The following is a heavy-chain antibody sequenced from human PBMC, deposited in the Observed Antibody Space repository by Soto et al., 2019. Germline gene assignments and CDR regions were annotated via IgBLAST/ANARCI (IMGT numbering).Heavy chain of an antibody. V-gene: IGHV3-15*07. CDR1: GFTFSNAW. Sequence: EVQLVESGGGLVMPGGSLRLSCAASGFTFSNAWINWVRQAPGKGLEWVGRIKSKIDGGTTDFAAPVKGRFAISRDDSKSIAYMQMNSLKIEDSALYYCSTDSYSDMTVVRLDNWGHGTRVTVSS. CDR3: STDSYSDMTVVRLDN. CDR2: IKSKIDGGTT. J-gene: IGHJ4*01. D-gene: IGHD2-15*01.